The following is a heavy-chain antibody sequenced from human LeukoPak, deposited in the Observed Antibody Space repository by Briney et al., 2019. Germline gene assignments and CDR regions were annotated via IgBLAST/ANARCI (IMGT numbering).Heavy chain of an antibody. V-gene: IGHV3-21*01. CDR1: GFNFRSFI. Sequence: GGSLRLSCAASGFNFRSFIMNWVRQAPGKGLEWVSSITGTSNYRYYSVSVKGRFTISRDNAKNSLYLQMNSLRAEDTAVYYCARDPSSGWYLKGWFDPWGQGTLVTVSS. CDR2: ITGTSNYR. D-gene: IGHD6-19*01. CDR3: ARDPSSGWYLKGWFDP. J-gene: IGHJ5*02.